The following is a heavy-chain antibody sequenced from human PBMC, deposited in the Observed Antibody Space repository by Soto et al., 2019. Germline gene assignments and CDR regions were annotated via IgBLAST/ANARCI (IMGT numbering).Heavy chain of an antibody. Sequence: GGSLRLSCAASGFTFSSYAMSWVRQAPGKGLEWVSAISSSSSYIYYADSVKGRFTISRDNAKNSLYLQMNSLRAEDTAVYYCARDVFREGYGTDYWGQGALVTVSS. CDR3: ARDVFREGYGTDY. D-gene: IGHD5-12*01. J-gene: IGHJ4*02. V-gene: IGHV3-21*01. CDR2: ISSSSSYI. CDR1: GFTFSSYA.